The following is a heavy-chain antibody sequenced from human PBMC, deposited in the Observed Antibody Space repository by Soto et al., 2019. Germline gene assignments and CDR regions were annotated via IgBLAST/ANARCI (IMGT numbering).Heavy chain of an antibody. CDR3: AKDQRGYCSTTTCYLQDY. J-gene: IGHJ4*02. V-gene: IGHV3-23*01. Sequence: PGGSLRLSCAASGFTFSSYAMSWVRQAPGKGLEWVSVIMGSGESTYYADSVKGRFTISRDNSKNTLYLQMNSLRAEDTAVYYCAKDQRGYCSTTTCYLQDYWGQGTLVTVSS. CDR1: GFTFSSYA. D-gene: IGHD2-2*01. CDR2: IMGSGEST.